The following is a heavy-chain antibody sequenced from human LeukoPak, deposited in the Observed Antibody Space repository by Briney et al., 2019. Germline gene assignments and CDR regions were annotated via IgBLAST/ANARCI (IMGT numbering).Heavy chain of an antibody. D-gene: IGHD6-13*01. CDR3: ARVQYSGSWAVTNFDY. Sequence: PGGSLRLSCAASGFTFSSYWMSWVRQAPGKGLEWVANIKQDGSEKYYVDSVKGRFTISRDNAKNSLYLQMNSLRAEDTAVYYCARVQYSGSWAVTNFDYWGQGTLVTVSS. J-gene: IGHJ4*02. V-gene: IGHV3-7*01. CDR1: GFTFSSYW. CDR2: IKQDGSEK.